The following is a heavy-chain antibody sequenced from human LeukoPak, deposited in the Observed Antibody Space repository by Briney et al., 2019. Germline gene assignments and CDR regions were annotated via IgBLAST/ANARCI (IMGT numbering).Heavy chain of an antibody. CDR1: GYTFTSYG. D-gene: IGHD3-22*01. V-gene: IGHV1-18*01. Sequence: ASVKVSCKASGYTFTSYGISWVRQAPGQGFEWMGWISAYNGNTNYAQKLQGRVTMTTDTSTSTAYMELRSLRSDDTAVYYCARGYYDSSGYYPLPFDYWGQGTLVTVSS. CDR2: ISAYNGNT. J-gene: IGHJ4*02. CDR3: ARGYYDSSGYYPLPFDY.